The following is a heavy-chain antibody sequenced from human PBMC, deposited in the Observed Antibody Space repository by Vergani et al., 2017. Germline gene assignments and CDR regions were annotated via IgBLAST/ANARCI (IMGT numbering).Heavy chain of an antibody. J-gene: IGHJ2*01. CDR3: AKDKSRCSGDSCTTWYFDL. CDR2: IYSGGST. CDR1: GFTFSACP. V-gene: IGHV3-23*01. D-gene: IGHD2-15*01. Sequence: EVQLLQSGGGVIQPGGSVRLSCAASGFTFSACPMTWVRQAPGKGLEWVSAIYSGGSTYYADSVKGRYTIPRDNSKNTLYLQMNSLRAEDTAVYYCAKDKSRCSGDSCTTWYFDLWGRGTLVTVSS.